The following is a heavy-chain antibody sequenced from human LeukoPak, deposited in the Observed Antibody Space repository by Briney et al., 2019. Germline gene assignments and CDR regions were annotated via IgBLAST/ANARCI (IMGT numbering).Heavy chain of an antibody. CDR1: GGTFSSYA. V-gene: IGHV1-69*05. CDR3: ARDNYCSSTSCYGEGIDY. CDR2: IIPIFGTA. J-gene: IGHJ4*02. Sequence: SVKVSCKASGGTFSSYAISWVRQAPGQGLEWMGGIIPIFGTANYAQKFQGRVTITTDESTSTAYMELSSLRSDDTAVYYCARDNYCSSTSCYGEGIDYWGQGTLVTVSS. D-gene: IGHD2-2*01.